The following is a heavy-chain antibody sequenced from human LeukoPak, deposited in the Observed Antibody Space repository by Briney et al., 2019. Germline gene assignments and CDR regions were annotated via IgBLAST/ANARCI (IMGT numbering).Heavy chain of an antibody. V-gene: IGHV3-7*03. CDR1: GFTSSRFW. CDR2: IREDGSEE. J-gene: IGHJ4*02. CDR3: VSHKNFRCDY. Sequence: GGSLRLSCAASGFTSSRFWMSWVRQAPGKGLEWVANIREDGSEEYYVDSVKGRFTISRDNTKNSLFLQMNTLRADDTAVYYCVSHKNFRCDYWGQGSLVTVSS.